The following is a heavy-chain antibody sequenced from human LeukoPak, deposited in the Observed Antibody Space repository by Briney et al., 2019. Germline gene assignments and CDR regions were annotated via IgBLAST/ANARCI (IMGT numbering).Heavy chain of an antibody. V-gene: IGHV3-21*01. CDR3: ARAYSGSYPAAFDI. J-gene: IGHJ3*02. D-gene: IGHD1-26*01. CDR2: ISSSGSYI. Sequence: GGSLRLSCAASGFTFGSYSMNWVRQAPGKGLEWVSSISSSGSYIYYADSVKGRFTISRDNAKNSLYLQMNSLRAEDTAVYYCARAYSGSYPAAFDIWGQGTMVTVSS. CDR1: GFTFGSYS.